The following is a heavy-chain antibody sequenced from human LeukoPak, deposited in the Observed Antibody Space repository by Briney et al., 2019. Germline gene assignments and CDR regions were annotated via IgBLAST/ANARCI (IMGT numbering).Heavy chain of an antibody. D-gene: IGHD6-25*01. CDR3: AGRAARFFDY. CDR1: GDSLNSYY. Sequence: KASETLSLTCTVSGDSLNSYYWSWIRQPPGEGLQGIGYIFYSGSSNYNASLRSRVAISVDTSKNQFSLKLTSVTAADTAVYYCAGRAARFFDYWGQGILVTVSS. V-gene: IGHV4-59*01. CDR2: IFYSGSS. J-gene: IGHJ4*02.